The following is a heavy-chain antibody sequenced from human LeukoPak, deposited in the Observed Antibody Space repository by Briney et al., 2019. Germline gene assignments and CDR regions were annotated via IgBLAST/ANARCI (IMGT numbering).Heavy chain of an antibody. CDR1: GGSISSSSYY. Sequence: PSETLSLTCTVSGGSISSSSYYWGWIRQPPGKGLEWIGSIYYSGSTYYNPSLKSRVTISVDTSKNQFSLKLSSVTAADTAVYYCAKRRADNTMYSGNDYWGQGTLVTVSS. CDR3: AKRRADNTMYSGNDY. V-gene: IGHV4-39*07. CDR2: IYYSGST. D-gene: IGHD1-26*01. J-gene: IGHJ4*02.